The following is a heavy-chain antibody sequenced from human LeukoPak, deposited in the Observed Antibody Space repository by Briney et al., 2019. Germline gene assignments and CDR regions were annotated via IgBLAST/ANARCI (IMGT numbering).Heavy chain of an antibody. D-gene: IGHD1-26*01. CDR3: ARDPPSIVGATIGRRRNWFDP. Sequence: GSLRLSCAASGFTFSSYAMSWVRQAPGKGLEWVSSISSSSSYIYYADSVKGRFTISRDNAKNSLYLQMNSLRAEDTAVYYCARDPPSIVGATIGRRRNWFDPWGQGTLVTVSS. J-gene: IGHJ5*02. CDR2: ISSSSSYI. V-gene: IGHV3-21*04. CDR1: GFTFSSYA.